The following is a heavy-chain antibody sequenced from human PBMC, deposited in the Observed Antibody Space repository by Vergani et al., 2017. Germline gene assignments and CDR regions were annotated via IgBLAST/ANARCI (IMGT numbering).Heavy chain of an antibody. J-gene: IGHJ6*02. D-gene: IGHD2/OR15-2a*01. CDR1: GFTFSSYA. Sequence: VQLVESGGGVVQPGRSLRLSCAASGFTFSSYAMHWVRQAPGKGLEWVAVISYDGSNKYYADSVKGRFTISRDNSKNTLYVQMNSLRAEDTAVYYCARGGAFYGTRRLGMDVWGQGTTVTVSS. CDR3: ARGGAFYGTRRLGMDV. CDR2: ISYDGSNK. V-gene: IGHV3-30-3*01.